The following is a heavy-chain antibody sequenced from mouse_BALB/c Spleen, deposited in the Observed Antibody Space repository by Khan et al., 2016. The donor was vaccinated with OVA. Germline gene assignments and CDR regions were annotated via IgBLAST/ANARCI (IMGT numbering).Heavy chain of an antibody. J-gene: IGHJ3*01. D-gene: IGHD2-14*01. CDR1: GYSITSDYA. CDR3: AMGGTY. Sequence: EVQLVESGPGLVKPSQSLSLTCTVTGYSITSDYAWNWIRQFPGNKLEWMGYISYSGRTSYNPTLKSRISVTRDTSKNQFFLQLNSVTTEDTVTYYCAMGGTYWGQGTLVTVSA. CDR2: ISYSGRT. V-gene: IGHV3-2*02.